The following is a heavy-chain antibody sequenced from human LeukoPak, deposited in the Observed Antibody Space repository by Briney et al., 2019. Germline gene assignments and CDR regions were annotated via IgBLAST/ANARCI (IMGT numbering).Heavy chain of an antibody. CDR2: FDPEDGET. CDR1: GYTLTELS. J-gene: IGHJ5*02. V-gene: IGHV1-24*01. D-gene: IGHD2-8*01. Sequence: ASVKVSCKVSGYTLTELSMHWVRQAPGKGLEWMGGFDPEDGETIYAQKFQGRVTMTEDTSTDTAYMELSSLRSEDTAVYYCATLGYCTNGVCYHGWFDHWGQGTLVTVSS. CDR3: ATLGYCTNGVCYHGWFDH.